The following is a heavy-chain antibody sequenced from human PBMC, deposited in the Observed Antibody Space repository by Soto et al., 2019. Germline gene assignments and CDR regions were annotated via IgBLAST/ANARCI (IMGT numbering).Heavy chain of an antibody. J-gene: IGHJ4*02. D-gene: IGHD5-18*01. CDR3: TRTVDPYGYPAAFDS. CDR2: IRTKPNNYAT. CDR1: GFTFSGTA. V-gene: IGHV3-73*02. Sequence: DVQLVESGGGLVQPGGSLKLSCATSGFTFSGTAMHWVRQASGKGLEWVGRIRTKPNNYATTYAASVTGRFTISRDDSKGTVYVQMDRRQAEGTAVSYWTRTVDPYGYPAAFDSWGQGALVTVSS.